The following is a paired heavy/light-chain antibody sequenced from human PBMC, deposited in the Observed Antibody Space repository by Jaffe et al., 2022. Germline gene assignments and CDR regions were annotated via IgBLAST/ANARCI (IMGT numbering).Light chain of an antibody. CDR1: SRDVGGYNY. CDR3: GSYAGSNDLI. Sequence: QSALTQPPSASGSPGQSVTISCTGTSRDVGGYNYVSWYQHHPGKAPKLMIYEVTKRPSGVPDRFSGSRSGNTASLTVSGLQAEDEADYYCGSYAGSNDLIFGGGTKLTVL. J-gene: IGLJ2*01. CDR2: EVT. V-gene: IGLV2-8*01.
Heavy chain of an antibody. D-gene: IGHD2-2*01. CDR1: DYSISSGYY. CDR2: IYPSVTT. CDR3: ARQGDCSSTKCYYYYYYQMDV. Sequence: QVQLQESGPGLVKPSETLSLTCAVSDYSISSGYYWGWIRQPPGKGLEWIGSIYPSVTTHYNPSLKSRVTISADTSKNQFSLQLSSVTAADTAVYYCARQGDCSSTKCYYYYYYQMDVWGKGTTVTVSS. V-gene: IGHV4-38-2*01. J-gene: IGHJ6*03.